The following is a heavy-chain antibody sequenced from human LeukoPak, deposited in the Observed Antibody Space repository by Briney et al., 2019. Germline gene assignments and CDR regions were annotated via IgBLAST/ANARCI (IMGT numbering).Heavy chain of an antibody. Sequence: PSQTLSLTCAVSGGSISGGGYSWSWIRQPPGKGLEWIGYIYHSGSTYYNPSLKSRVTISVDRSKNQFSLKLSSVTAADTAVYYCASWVLPYCSSTSCYGNYFDYWGQGTLVTVSS. CDR3: ASWVLPYCSSTSCYGNYFDY. V-gene: IGHV4-30-2*01. D-gene: IGHD2-2*01. CDR1: GGSISGGGYS. J-gene: IGHJ4*02. CDR2: IYHSGST.